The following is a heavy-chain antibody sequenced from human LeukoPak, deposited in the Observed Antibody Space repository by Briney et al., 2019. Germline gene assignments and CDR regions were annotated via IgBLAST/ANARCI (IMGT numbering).Heavy chain of an antibody. D-gene: IGHD2-8*01. CDR2: MNPNSGNT. J-gene: IGHJ6*02. CDR1: GYTFTSYD. CDR3: ARGKLGYCTNGVCYFYYGMDV. Sequence: ASVKVSCKASGYTFTSYDINWVRQAIGQGLEWMGWMNPNSGNTGYAQKFQGRVTMTRNTSISTAYMELSSLGSEDTAVYYCARGKLGYCTNGVCYFYYGMDVWGQGTTVTVSS. V-gene: IGHV1-8*01.